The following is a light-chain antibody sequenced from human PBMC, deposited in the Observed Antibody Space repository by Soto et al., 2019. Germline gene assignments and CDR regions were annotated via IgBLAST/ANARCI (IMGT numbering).Light chain of an antibody. CDR1: GSDIGDYNY. CDR2: EVS. J-gene: IGLJ1*01. Sequence: QSVLTQPASVSGSPGQSITISCTGTGSDIGDYNYVSWYQQHPGKAPKLMIYEVSNRPSGVSNRFSGSKSGNTASLTISGLQAEDEADYYCSSYRSSNTPDVFGTGTKVTVL. CDR3: SSYRSSNTPDV. V-gene: IGLV2-14*01.